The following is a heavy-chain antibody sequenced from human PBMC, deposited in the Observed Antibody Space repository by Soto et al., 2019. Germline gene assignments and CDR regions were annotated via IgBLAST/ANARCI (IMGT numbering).Heavy chain of an antibody. D-gene: IGHD3-16*01. CDR3: ARRGLPNAYVDL. Sequence: EVKLMDSGGGLVQPGGSLRLSCTISGFTVSTNFLNWVRQAPGKGLEWLSVIFPDGSTYYTDSVKGRFTISRDIYKNTVSFQMNSLRAEDTAVYFCARRGLPNAYVDLWGQGTLVTVSS. J-gene: IGHJ4*02. CDR1: GFTVSTNF. CDR2: IFPDGST. V-gene: IGHV3-66*01.